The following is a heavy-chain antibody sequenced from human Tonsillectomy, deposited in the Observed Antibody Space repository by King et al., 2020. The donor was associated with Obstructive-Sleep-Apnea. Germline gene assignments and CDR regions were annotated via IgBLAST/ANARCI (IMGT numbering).Heavy chain of an antibody. D-gene: IGHD2-2*01. CDR1: GFTFDDYP. CDR2: INWDGEST. V-gene: IGHV3-43*01. CDR3: AKDRGYCTTSTCYRYGLDV. J-gene: IGHJ6*02. Sequence: VQLVESGGVVVQPGGSLRLSCAASGFTFDDYPMHWVRQAPGKGLEGVSLINWDGESTYYADSVEGRFTISKDNTKNSLYLHMNSLRSEDSALYYCAKDRGYCTTSTCYRYGLDVWGLGTTVTVSS.